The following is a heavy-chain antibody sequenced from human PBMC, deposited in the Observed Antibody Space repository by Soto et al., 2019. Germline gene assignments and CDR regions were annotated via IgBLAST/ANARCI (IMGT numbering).Heavy chain of an antibody. CDR3: ARSDETIFGVVIPLDY. CDR1: GFTFSSYW. Sequence: GGSLRLSCEASGFTFSSYWMSWVRQAPGKGLDWVASIKKDGSEKYYVDSVKGRFTISRDNAQKSLYLHMNSLRAEDTAVYYCARSDETIFGVVIPLDYWGQGTLVTVSS. D-gene: IGHD3-3*01. J-gene: IGHJ4*02. V-gene: IGHV3-7*01. CDR2: IKKDGSEK.